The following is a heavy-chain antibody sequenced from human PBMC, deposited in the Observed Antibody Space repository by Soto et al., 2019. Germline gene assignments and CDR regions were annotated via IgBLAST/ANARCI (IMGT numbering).Heavy chain of an antibody. D-gene: IGHD5-12*01. CDR1: GYTFTSYY. Sequence: ASVKVSCNASGYTFTSYYINWVRQATGQGLEWMGWMNPNSGNTGYAQKFQGRVTMTRNTSISTAYMELSSLRSEDTAVYYCAREYSGYDYSAFDIWGQGTMVTVSS. CDR3: AREYSGYDYSAFDI. V-gene: IGHV1-8*01. CDR2: MNPNSGNT. J-gene: IGHJ3*02.